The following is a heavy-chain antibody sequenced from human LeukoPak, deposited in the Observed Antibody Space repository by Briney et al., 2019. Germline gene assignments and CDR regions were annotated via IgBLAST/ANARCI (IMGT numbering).Heavy chain of an antibody. CDR2: ISYDGSNK. D-gene: IGHD6-19*01. CDR1: GFTFSSYA. V-gene: IGHV3-30-3*01. J-gene: IGHJ4*02. CDR3: AKEGSGVLIY. Sequence: PGRSLRLSCAASGFTFSSYAMHWVRQAPGKGLEWVAVISYDGSNKYYADSVKGRFTISRDNSKNTLYLQMNSLRAEDTAVYYCAKEGSGVLIYWGQGTLVTVSS.